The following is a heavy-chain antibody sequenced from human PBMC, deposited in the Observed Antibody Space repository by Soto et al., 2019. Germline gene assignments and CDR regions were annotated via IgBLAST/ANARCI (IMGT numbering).Heavy chain of an antibody. V-gene: IGHV4-30-4*01. CDR1: GGSISSGDYY. Sequence: SETLSLTCTVSGGSISSGDYYCSWIRQPPGKGLEWIGYIYYSGGTYYSPSLKSRVTISVYTSKNQFSLKLSSVTAADTAVYYCARVFTIFGVVIMTPGWFDPWGQGTLVTVAS. CDR3: ARVFTIFGVVIMTPGWFDP. D-gene: IGHD3-3*01. CDR2: IYYSGGT. J-gene: IGHJ5*02.